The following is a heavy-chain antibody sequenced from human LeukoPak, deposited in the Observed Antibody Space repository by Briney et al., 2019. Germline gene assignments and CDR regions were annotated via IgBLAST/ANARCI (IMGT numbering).Heavy chain of an antibody. V-gene: IGHV4-59*01. CDR3: ARGALFGLVLDY. Sequence: XSXGSISXXXWSXXXXXPGXXXXWIAYFYYSGSTNYNPSLKSRVTISVDTSKNQFSLKLNSVTAADTAMYYCARGALFGLVLDYWGQGILVTVSS. D-gene: IGHD6-19*01. J-gene: IGHJ4*02. CDR2: FYYSGST. CDR1: XGSISXXX.